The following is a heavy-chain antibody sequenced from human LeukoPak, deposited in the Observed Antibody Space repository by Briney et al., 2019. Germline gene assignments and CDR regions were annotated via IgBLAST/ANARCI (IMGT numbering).Heavy chain of an antibody. CDR1: GFTFSNYA. CDR2: ISGSGGIT. D-gene: IGHD2-21*02. Sequence: GGSLRLSCAASGFTFSNYAMSWVRQAPGKGLEWVSTISGSGGITYYADSVKGRFTISRDNSKNTLYLQMNNLRAEDTAVYYCARVMTAITNWFDPWGQGTLVTVSS. CDR3: ARVMTAITNWFDP. V-gene: IGHV3-23*01. J-gene: IGHJ5*02.